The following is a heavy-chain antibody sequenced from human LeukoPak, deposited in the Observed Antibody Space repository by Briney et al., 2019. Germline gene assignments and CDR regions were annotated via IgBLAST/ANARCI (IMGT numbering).Heavy chain of an antibody. Sequence: GGSLRLSCAASGFTFSSYGMHWVRQAPGKGLEWVAVISYDGSNKYYAGSVKGRFTISRDNSKNTLYLQMNSLRAEDTAVYYCAKAPLRDYPFGAFDIWGQGTMVTVSS. CDR3: AKAPLRDYPFGAFDI. V-gene: IGHV3-30*18. CDR1: GFTFSSYG. J-gene: IGHJ3*02. D-gene: IGHD3-3*01. CDR2: ISYDGSNK.